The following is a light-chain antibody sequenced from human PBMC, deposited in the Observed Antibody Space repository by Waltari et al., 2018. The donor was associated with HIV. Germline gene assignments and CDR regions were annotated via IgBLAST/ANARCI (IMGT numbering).Light chain of an antibody. CDR1: NIESKS. CDR2: FDL. V-gene: IGLV3-21*04. Sequence: YELTQPPSVSVAPGQTAMITCGGNNIESKSVQWYQQKPGQAPVLVIYFDLDRPSGIPGRVSGSVSVNTATRTSSRVGAGEEADYYCQVWDRSSDQVIFGGGTKLTVL. J-gene: IGLJ2*01. CDR3: QVWDRSSDQVI.